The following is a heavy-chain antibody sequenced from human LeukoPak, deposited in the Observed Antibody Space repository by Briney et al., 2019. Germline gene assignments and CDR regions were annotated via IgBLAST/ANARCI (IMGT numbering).Heavy chain of an antibody. CDR2: IYPGDSDT. D-gene: IGHD6-19*01. CDR3: ARWRGSGRHLDY. Sequence: GESLKISCKASGYRLIAWVRQMPGKGLEWMGIIYPGDSDTRYSPSFQGQVTMSADESISTAYLQWSSMKAADTAIYYCARWRGSGRHLDYWGQGTLVTVSS. J-gene: IGHJ4*02. V-gene: IGHV5-51*01. CDR1: GYRL.